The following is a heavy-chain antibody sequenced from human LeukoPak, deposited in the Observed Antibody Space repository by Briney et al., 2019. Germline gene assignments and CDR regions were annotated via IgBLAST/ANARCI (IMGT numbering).Heavy chain of an antibody. CDR3: ARGYSSPLPNFDY. V-gene: IGHV1-2*02. Sequence: RASVKVSCKASGYTFTGYYMHWVRQSPGQGLEWMGWINPNNGGTSYAQKFQGRVTMTRDTSITTAYMELPSLTSDDTAVYYCARGYSSPLPNFDYWGQGTLVTVSS. CDR1: GYTFTGYY. J-gene: IGHJ4*02. CDR2: INPNNGGT. D-gene: IGHD6-13*01.